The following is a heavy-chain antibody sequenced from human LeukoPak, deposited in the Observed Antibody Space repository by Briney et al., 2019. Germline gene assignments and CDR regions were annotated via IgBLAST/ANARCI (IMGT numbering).Heavy chain of an antibody. J-gene: IGHJ4*02. Sequence: SETLSLTCPVSSGSISSYYWGWIRQPPGKGLEWIGYVYNSGSTNYNPSLKSRVTISVDTSKNQFSLKLSSVTAADTAVYYCARAAYGGDSNVYFDYWGQGTLVTVSS. D-gene: IGHD4-23*01. CDR1: SGSISSYY. CDR3: ARAAYGGDSNVYFDY. V-gene: IGHV4-59*01. CDR2: VYNSGST.